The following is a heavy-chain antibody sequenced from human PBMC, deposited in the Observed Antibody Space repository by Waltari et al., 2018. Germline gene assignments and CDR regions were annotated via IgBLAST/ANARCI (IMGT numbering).Heavy chain of an antibody. CDR2: ISYDGSNK. D-gene: IGHD6-13*01. CDR3: AKGVAAAGNDY. J-gene: IGHJ4*02. Sequence: QVQLVESGGGVVQPGRSLRLSCAASGFTFSSYGMHWVRRAPGKGLEWVAVISYDGSNKYYADSVKGRFTISRDNSKNTLYLQMNSLRAEDTAVYYCAKGVAAAGNDYWGQGTLVTVSS. V-gene: IGHV3-30*18. CDR1: GFTFSSYG.